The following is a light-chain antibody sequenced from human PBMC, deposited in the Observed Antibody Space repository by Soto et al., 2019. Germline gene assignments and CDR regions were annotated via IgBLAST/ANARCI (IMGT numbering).Light chain of an antibody. CDR3: QQRRNWPPLT. CDR1: QSVSSY. J-gene: IGKJ4*01. Sequence: EIVLTQSPATLSLSPGERATLSCRTSQSVSSYLAWYQQKPGQAPWLLIYDASNRATGIPARFSGSGSGTDFTLTISSLEPEDFAVYYCQQRRNWPPLTFGGGTKLEIK. CDR2: DAS. V-gene: IGKV3-11*01.